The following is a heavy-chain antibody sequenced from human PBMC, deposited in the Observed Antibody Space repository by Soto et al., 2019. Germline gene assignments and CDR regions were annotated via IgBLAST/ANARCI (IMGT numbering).Heavy chain of an antibody. D-gene: IGHD6-25*01. CDR3: AKTSKTATTKYWFDP. J-gene: IGHJ5*02. Sequence: GASVKVSCKASGYTFTSYYMHWVRQAPGQGLEWMGIINPSGGSTSYAQKFQGRVTMTRDTSTSTVYMELSSLRSEDTAVYYCAKTSKTATTKYWFDPWGQGTLVTVSS. CDR2: INPSGGST. V-gene: IGHV1-46*01. CDR1: GYTFTSYY.